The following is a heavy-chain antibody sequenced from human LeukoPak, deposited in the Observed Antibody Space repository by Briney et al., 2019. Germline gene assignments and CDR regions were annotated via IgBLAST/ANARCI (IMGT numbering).Heavy chain of an antibody. J-gene: IGHJ3*02. CDR2: INHHGNT. CDR3: ARDGQWLDGRLYAFGI. CDR1: SDSFTYYY. D-gene: IGHD6-19*01. V-gene: IGHV4-34*01. Sequence: PSETLSLTCAVYSDSFTYYYWTWIRQPPGKGLEWIGDINHHGNTNYNPSLKSRVTISVDTSKNQFSLRLNSVTAADTAVYYCARDGQWLDGRLYAFGIWGQGTMVTVSS.